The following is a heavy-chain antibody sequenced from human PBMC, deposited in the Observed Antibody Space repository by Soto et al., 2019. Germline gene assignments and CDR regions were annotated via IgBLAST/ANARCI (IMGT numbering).Heavy chain of an antibody. V-gene: IGHV3-33*01. J-gene: IGHJ4*02. CDR3: ATEDY. CDR2: IWYDGSNK. CDR1: GFTFRSHG. Sequence: QVQLVESGGGVVQPGRSLRLSCAASGFTFRSHGMHWVRQAPGKGLEWVAVIWYDGSNKYYADSVKGRFTISRDNSKNTLYRQMNSLRAEDTDVYYCATEDYWGQGTLVTVSS.